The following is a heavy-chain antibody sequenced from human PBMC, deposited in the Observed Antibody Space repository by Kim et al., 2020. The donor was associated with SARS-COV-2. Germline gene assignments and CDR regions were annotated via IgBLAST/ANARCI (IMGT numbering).Heavy chain of an antibody. CDR3: ARVFGGGDLTVAFDI. J-gene: IGHJ3*02. Sequence: SETLSLTCTVSGGSISSYYWSWIRQPPGKGLEWIGYIYYSGSTNYNPSLKSRVTISVDTSKNQFSLKLSSVTAADTAVYYCARVFGGGDLTVAFDIWGQGTMVTVSS. D-gene: IGHD2-21*02. CDR2: IYYSGST. V-gene: IGHV4-59*01. CDR1: GGSISSYY.